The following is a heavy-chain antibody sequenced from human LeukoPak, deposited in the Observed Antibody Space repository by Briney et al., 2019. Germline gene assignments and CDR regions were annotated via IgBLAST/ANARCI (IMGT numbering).Heavy chain of an antibody. J-gene: IGHJ4*02. Sequence: AGSLRLSCAASGFTVITNDMTCVRQAPGKGLEWVSVLYSDGNTKYADSVQGRFTISRDNSKNTLYLEMNSLSPDDTAVYYCARGVEPLAANTLAYCGQGTLVTVSS. CDR2: LYSDGNT. V-gene: IGHV3-53*01. CDR1: GFTVITND. CDR3: ARGVEPLAANTLAY. D-gene: IGHD1-14*01.